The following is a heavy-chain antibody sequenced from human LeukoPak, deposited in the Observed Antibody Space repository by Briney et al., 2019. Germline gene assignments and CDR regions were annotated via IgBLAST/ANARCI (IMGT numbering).Heavy chain of an antibody. Sequence: PSETLSLTCTVSGGSISSYYWSWIRQPPGKGLEWIGYIYYSGSTNYNPSLKSRVTTSVDTSKNQFSLKLSSVTAADTAVYYCARVRRGDYGDYWYFDLWGRGTLVTVSS. J-gene: IGHJ2*01. CDR3: ARVRRGDYGDYWYFDL. CDR1: GGSISSYY. V-gene: IGHV4-59*01. CDR2: IYYSGST. D-gene: IGHD4-17*01.